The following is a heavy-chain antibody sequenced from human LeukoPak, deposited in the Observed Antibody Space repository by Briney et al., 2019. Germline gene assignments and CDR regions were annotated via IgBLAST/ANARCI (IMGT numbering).Heavy chain of an antibody. V-gene: IGHV3-7*01. J-gene: IGHJ4*02. CDR3: ARDTSSTSYDY. CDR2: IRQGGSEK. D-gene: IGHD2-2*01. CDR1: GFTFSNYW. Sequence: GGSLRLSCAASGFTFSNYWMSWVRQAPGKGLEWVANIRQGGSEKYYVDSVKGRFTISRDNAKNSLYLQMNSLRAEDTAPYYCARDTSSTSYDYWGQGTLATVSS.